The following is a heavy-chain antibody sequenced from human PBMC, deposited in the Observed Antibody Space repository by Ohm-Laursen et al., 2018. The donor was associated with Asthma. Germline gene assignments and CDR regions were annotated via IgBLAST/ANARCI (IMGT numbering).Heavy chain of an antibody. CDR3: AKEVNSAGYFDY. J-gene: IGHJ4*02. CDR2: ISGSGGRT. D-gene: IGHD6-13*01. Sequence: SLRLSCAASGFTFSSYAMSWVRQAPGKGLEWVSAISGSGGRTYYADSVKGRFTISRDNSKNTLYLQMNSLRAEDTAVYFCAKEVNSAGYFDYWGQGTLVTVSS. V-gene: IGHV3-23*01. CDR1: GFTFSSYA.